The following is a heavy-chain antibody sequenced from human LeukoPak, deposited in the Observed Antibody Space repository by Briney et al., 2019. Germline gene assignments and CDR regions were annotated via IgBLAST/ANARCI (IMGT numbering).Heavy chain of an antibody. Sequence: AGGSPRLSCAASGFTVSSNYMSWVRQAPGKGLEWVSVIYSGGSTYYADSVKGRFTISRHNSKNTLYLQMNSLRAEDTAVYYCARANYYDSSGAFDYWGQGTLVTVSS. J-gene: IGHJ4*02. CDR2: IYSGGST. V-gene: IGHV3-53*04. CDR1: GFTVSSNY. D-gene: IGHD3-22*01. CDR3: ARANYYDSSGAFDY.